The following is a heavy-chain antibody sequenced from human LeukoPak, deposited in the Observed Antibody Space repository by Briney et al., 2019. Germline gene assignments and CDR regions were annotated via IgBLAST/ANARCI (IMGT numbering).Heavy chain of an antibody. J-gene: IGHJ6*03. V-gene: IGHV4-4*07. CDR2: IFTTENT. Sequence: KPSETLSLTCTVSGGYIGSYYWSWIRQPAGKGLEWIGRIFTTENTDYNPSLKSRVTMSVDMSTSQFTLRLTSVTAADAPVYFCAREGDYGDYSKSFYYMDVWGKGTTVTVSS. D-gene: IGHD4-17*01. CDR3: AREGDYGDYSKSFYYMDV. CDR1: GGYIGSYY.